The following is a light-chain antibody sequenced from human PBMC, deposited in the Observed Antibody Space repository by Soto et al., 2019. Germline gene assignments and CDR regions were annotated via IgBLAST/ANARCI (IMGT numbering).Light chain of an antibody. CDR3: SSYTSSSTPVV. V-gene: IGLV2-14*01. CDR1: SSDVGGYNY. Sequence: QSALTQPASVSGSPGQSITISCTGTSSDVGGYNYVSWYQQHPGQAPKLMIYDVSNRPSGVSNRFSGSKSGNTASLTISGLQAEDEADYYCSSYTSSSTPVVFGGGTKLTFL. CDR2: DVS. J-gene: IGLJ2*01.